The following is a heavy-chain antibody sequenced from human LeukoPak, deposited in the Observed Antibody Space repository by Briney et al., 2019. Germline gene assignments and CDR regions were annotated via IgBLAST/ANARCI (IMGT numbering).Heavy chain of an antibody. D-gene: IGHD3-10*01. CDR3: AKDGASAYGSGTLLYRGGIDY. CDR2: ISWNSGSI. CDR1: GFTFDDYA. J-gene: IGHJ4*02. V-gene: IGHV3-9*01. Sequence: PGRSLRLSCAASGFTFDDYAMHWVRQAPGKGLEWVSGISWNSGSIGHADSVKGRFTISRDNAKNSLYLQMNSLRAEDTALYYCAKDGASAYGSGTLLYRGGIDYWGQGTLVTVSS.